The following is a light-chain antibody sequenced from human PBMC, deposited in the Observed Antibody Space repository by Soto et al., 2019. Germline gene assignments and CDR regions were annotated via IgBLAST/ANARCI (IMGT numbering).Light chain of an antibody. V-gene: IGLV2-23*02. CDR1: GNDVGNYNL. CDR2: EVS. J-gene: IGLJ3*02. CDR3: CSSSGVTTWI. Sequence: QSVLSQPASVSGSPGQSVTISCSGTGNDVGNYNLVSWYQQHPGKVPKLLIYEVSRRPSGVSDRFSASKSGNTASLTISGLQADDEADCYCCSSSGVTTWIFGGGTKVTVL.